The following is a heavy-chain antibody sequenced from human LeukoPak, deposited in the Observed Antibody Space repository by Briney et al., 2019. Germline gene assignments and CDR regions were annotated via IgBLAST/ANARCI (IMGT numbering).Heavy chain of an antibody. V-gene: IGHV3-30*03. CDR2: ISYDGSNK. CDR1: GFTFSSYG. Sequence: GGSLRLSCAASGFTFSSYGMHWVRQAPGKGLEWVAVISYDGSNKYYADSVKGRFTISGDNSKNTLYLQMNSLRTEDTAVYYCARTVAAAGPMDYWGQGTLITVSS. J-gene: IGHJ4*02. D-gene: IGHD6-13*01. CDR3: ARTVAAAGPMDY.